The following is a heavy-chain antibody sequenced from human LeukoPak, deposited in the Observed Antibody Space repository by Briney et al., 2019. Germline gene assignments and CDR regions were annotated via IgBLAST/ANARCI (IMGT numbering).Heavy chain of an antibody. Sequence: SQTLSLTCTVSGGSISSGGYYWSWIRQHPGKGLEWIGYIYYSGSTYYNPSLKSRVTISVDTSKNQFSLKLSSVTAADTAVYYYARSRPLCDYGDCWGAFDIWGQGTMVTVSS. CDR2: IYYSGST. CDR1: GGSISSGGYY. CDR3: ARSRPLCDYGDCWGAFDI. J-gene: IGHJ3*02. V-gene: IGHV4-31*03. D-gene: IGHD4-17*01.